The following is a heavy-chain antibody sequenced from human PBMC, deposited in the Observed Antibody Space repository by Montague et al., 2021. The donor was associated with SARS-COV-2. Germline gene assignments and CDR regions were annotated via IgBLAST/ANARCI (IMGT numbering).Heavy chain of an antibody. V-gene: IGHV4-39*01. CDR3: ARAFIAAAGTTSFDY. CDR1: GGSISSSSYF. Sequence: SETLPLTCTVSGGSISSSSYFWGWIRQPPGKGLEWIGSIYYSGSTYYNPSLKSRVTISVDTSKNQFSLKLSSVTAADTAVYHCARAFIAAAGTTSFDYWGQGTLVTVSS. J-gene: IGHJ4*02. D-gene: IGHD6-13*01. CDR2: IYYSGST.